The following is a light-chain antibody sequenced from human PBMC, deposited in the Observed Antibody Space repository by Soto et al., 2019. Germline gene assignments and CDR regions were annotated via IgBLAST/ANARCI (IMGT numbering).Light chain of an antibody. CDR2: AAS. Sequence: EVGLTQSPGTLSLCPGERATLSCRASQSVSNNYLAWYQQKRGQAPRLLIYAASARATGIPDRFSGSGSGTDFTLTISRLEPEDFAVYYCQQYGNSPWTFGQGAKVAI. CDR1: QSVSNNY. V-gene: IGKV3-20*01. CDR3: QQYGNSPWT. J-gene: IGKJ1*01.